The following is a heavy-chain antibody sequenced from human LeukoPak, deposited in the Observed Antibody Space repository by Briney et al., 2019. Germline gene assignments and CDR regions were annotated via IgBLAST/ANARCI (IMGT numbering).Heavy chain of an antibody. D-gene: IGHD3-16*01. J-gene: IGHJ4*02. Sequence: PGGSLRLSCAASGFTFSSYSMNWVRQAPGKGLEWVSSISGSNSYIYYADSMKGRFTISRDNAKNSLYLQMNSLRAEDTAVYYCARDRDGLGVFDYWGQGTLVTVSS. CDR2: ISGSNSYI. CDR3: ARDRDGLGVFDY. CDR1: GFTFSSYS. V-gene: IGHV3-21*01.